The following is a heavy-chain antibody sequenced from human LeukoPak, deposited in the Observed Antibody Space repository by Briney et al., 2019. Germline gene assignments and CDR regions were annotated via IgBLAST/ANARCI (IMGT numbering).Heavy chain of an antibody. CDR2: INPNSGGT. J-gene: IGHJ4*02. CDR3: ATPTGGSGWSRIHDY. D-gene: IGHD6-19*01. V-gene: IGHV1-2*02. CDR1: GYTFTGYY. Sequence: ASVKVSCKASGYTFTGYYMHWVRQAPGQGLEWMGWINPNSGGTNYAQKFQGRVTMTRDTSISTAYMELSRLRSDDTAVYYCATPTGGSGWSRIHDYWGQGTLVTVSS.